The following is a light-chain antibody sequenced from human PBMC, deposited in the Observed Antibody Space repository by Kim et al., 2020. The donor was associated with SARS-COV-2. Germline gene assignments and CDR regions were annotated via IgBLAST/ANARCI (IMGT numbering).Light chain of an antibody. CDR2: KAS. CDR3: QQFNAYSAT. V-gene: IGKV1-5*03. CDR1: QSISYW. J-gene: IGKJ1*01. Sequence: ASVGDRVTITCRASQSISYWLAWYQQKPGKAPNLLIYKASTLVSGVPSRFSGSGSGTEFTLTISSLQPEDFATYYCQQFNAYSATFGQGTKVDIK.